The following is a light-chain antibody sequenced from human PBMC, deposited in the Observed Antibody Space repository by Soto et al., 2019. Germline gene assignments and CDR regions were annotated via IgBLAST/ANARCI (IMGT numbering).Light chain of an antibody. J-gene: IGLJ1*01. CDR3: CSYAGSYTYV. CDR1: NNDVGSYNL. V-gene: IGLV2-23*01. Sequence: QSVLTQPASVSGSPGQSITISCTGTNNDVGSYNLVSWYQRHPGKAPKLMIYEAYKRPSGVSDRFSGSKSDNTASLTISGLQPEDEADYYCCSYAGSYTYVFGTGTKVTVL. CDR2: EAY.